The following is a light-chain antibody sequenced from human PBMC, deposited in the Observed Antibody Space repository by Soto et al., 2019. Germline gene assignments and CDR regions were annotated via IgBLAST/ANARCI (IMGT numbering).Light chain of an antibody. CDR3: YSYSGDYTGV. CDR1: SSDVGGYDY. J-gene: IGLJ3*02. CDR2: EVT. Sequence: QSALTQPRSVSGSPGQSVTISCTGTSSDVGGYDYVSWYQQYPGKAPKFMIYEVTRRPSGVPDRFSGSKSGNTASLTISGLQADDEADYYCYSYSGDYTGVFGGGTKLTVL. V-gene: IGLV2-11*01.